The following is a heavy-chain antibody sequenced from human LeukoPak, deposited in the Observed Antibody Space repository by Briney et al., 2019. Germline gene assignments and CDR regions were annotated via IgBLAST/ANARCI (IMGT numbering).Heavy chain of an antibody. CDR2: VGQDGRST. J-gene: IGHJ4*02. CDR3: AKDRVPDGVWSFDY. D-gene: IGHD2-8*02. CDR1: GFTFSTYT. Sequence: GGSLRLSCAASGFTFSTYTINWVRQAPGEGLQWVSGVGQDGRSTHYADSVKGRFTISRDNSKNTLYLQMSSLRAEDTAVYYCAKDRVPDGVWSFDYWGQGSLVIVSS. V-gene: IGHV3-23*01.